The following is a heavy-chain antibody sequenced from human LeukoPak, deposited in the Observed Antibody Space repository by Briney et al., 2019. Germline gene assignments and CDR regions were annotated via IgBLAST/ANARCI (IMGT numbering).Heavy chain of an antibody. CDR2: IYHSGST. CDR3: ARLLKVDNWFGP. CDR1: GGSISSGGYS. V-gene: IGHV4-30-2*01. J-gene: IGHJ5*02. Sequence: SQTLSLTCAVSGGSISSGGYSWSWIRQPPGKGLEWIGYIYHSGSTYYNPSLKSRVTISVDRSKNQFSLKLSSVTAADTAVYYCARLLKVDNWFGPWGQGTLVTVSS.